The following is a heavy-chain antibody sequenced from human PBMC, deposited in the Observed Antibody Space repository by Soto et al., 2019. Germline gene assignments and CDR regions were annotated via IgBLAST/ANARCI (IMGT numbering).Heavy chain of an antibody. V-gene: IGHV3-30-3*01. J-gene: IGHJ6*02. CDR1: GFTFSSYA. CDR3: AREWYSSSWYSRPPDGMDV. D-gene: IGHD6-13*01. Sequence: GGSLRLSCAASGFTFSSYAMHWVRQAPGKGLEWVAVISYDGSNKYYADSVKGRFTISRDNSKNTLYLQMNSLRAEDTAVYYCAREWYSSSWYSRPPDGMDVWGQGTTVTVSS. CDR2: ISYDGSNK.